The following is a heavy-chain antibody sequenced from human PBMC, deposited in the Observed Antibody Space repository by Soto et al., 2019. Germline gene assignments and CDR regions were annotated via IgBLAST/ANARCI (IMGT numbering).Heavy chain of an antibody. Sequence: QVQLVQSGAEVRRPGASVKVSCKASGYTFTNYDLNWVRQAIGQGFEWMGWMSPNSGDTGYAQKFQDRLTLSRSTSISAGNIELSSLTAEDTAVDYCGRGPPIWGFDYWGQGTLVTVA. J-gene: IGHJ4*02. D-gene: IGHD7-27*01. CDR3: GRGPPIWGFDY. V-gene: IGHV1-8*02. CDR1: GYTFTNYD. CDR2: MSPNSGDT.